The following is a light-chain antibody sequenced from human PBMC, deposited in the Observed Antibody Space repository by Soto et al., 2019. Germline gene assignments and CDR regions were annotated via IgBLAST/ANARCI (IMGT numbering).Light chain of an antibody. V-gene: IGLV2-14*01. CDR1: SSDVGGYSY. CDR2: DVS. Sequence: QSVLTQPASVSGSPGQSIAISCTGTSSDVGGYSYISWYQQQPGKAPKLVISDVSNRPSGVSDRFSGSKSGNTASLTISGLQTEDEDDYYCASYTTSSTYVFGTGTKLTVL. J-gene: IGLJ1*01. CDR3: ASYTTSSTYV.